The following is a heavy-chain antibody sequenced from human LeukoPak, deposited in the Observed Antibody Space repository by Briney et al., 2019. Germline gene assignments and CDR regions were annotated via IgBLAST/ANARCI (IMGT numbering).Heavy chain of an antibody. V-gene: IGHV3-23*01. CDR1: GFTFSSYA. CDR3: AKGSDGGRPYYFDS. CDR2: ISDTGRST. D-gene: IGHD2-15*01. J-gene: IGHJ4*02. Sequence: PGGSLRLSCAASGFTFSSYAMGWVRQAPGKGLEWVTAISDTGRSTYYADSVKGRFTMSKDTSKTTVYLQMNSLRADDTAVYFCAKGSDGGRPYYFDSWGQGALVTISS.